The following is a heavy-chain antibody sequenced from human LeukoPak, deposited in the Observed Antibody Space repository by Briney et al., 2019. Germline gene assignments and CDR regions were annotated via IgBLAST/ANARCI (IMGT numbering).Heavy chain of an antibody. CDR1: GGSISSLY. Sequence: SETLSLTCSVSGGSISSLYWCWIRQPPGKGLEWIGYIYYSGSTNYNPSLKSRVTISVDTSKNQFSLNLTSVAAADTAVYYCARCNSNYVSWFDPWGQGTLVTVSS. CDR2: IYYSGST. J-gene: IGHJ5*02. CDR3: ARCNSNYVSWFDP. D-gene: IGHD4-11*01. V-gene: IGHV4-59*11.